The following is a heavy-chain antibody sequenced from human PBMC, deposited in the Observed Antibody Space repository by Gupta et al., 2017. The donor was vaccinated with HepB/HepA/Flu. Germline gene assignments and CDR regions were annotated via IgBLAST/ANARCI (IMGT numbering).Heavy chain of an antibody. CDR3: ARYYYYYYYMDV. CDR2: IYYSGST. Sequence: QVQLQESGPGLVKPSETLSLTCTVSGGSVSSGNYYWSWIRQPPGKGLEWIGYIYYSGSTNYNPSLKSRVTISVDTSKNQFSLKLSSVTAADTAVYYCARYYYYYYYMDVWGKGTTVTGSS. V-gene: IGHV4-61*01. CDR1: GGSVSSGNYY. J-gene: IGHJ6*03.